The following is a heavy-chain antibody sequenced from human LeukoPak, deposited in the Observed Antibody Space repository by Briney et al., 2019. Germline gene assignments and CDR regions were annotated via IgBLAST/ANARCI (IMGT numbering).Heavy chain of an antibody. V-gene: IGHV1-2*02. J-gene: IGHJ5*02. D-gene: IGHD6-13*01. CDR2: INPNSGGT. Sequence: GASVKVSCKASGYTFTGYYMHWVRQAPGQGLEWMGWINPNSGGTNYAQKFQGRVTMTRDTSTSTVYMELSSLRSEDTAVYYCARDRPPYSSSGGHIVRTNWHWFDPWGQGTLVTVSS. CDR3: ARDRPPYSSSGGHIVRTNWHWFDP. CDR1: GYTFTGYY.